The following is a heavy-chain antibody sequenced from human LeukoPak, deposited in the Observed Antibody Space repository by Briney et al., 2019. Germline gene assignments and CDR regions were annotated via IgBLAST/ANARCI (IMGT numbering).Heavy chain of an antibody. CDR3: SVVVVVPAATSDIYYYYGMDV. CDR1: GGTFSSYA. V-gene: IGHV1-69*04. J-gene: IGHJ6*02. CDR2: IIPILGIA. D-gene: IGHD2-2*01. Sequence: SVKVSCKASGGTFSSYAISWVRKAPGQGLEWMGRIIPILGIANYAQKFQGRVTITADKSTSTAYMELSSLRSEDTAVYYCSVVVVVPAATSDIYYYYGMDVWGQGTTVTVSS.